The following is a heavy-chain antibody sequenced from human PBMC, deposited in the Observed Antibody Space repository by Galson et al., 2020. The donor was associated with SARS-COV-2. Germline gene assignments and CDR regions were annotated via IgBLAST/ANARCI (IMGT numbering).Heavy chain of an antibody. Sequence: PPETLSLTCAVSGGSVSSGAFSWSWIRQPPGQGLEWIGYIYDGANTYYNPSLKSRVSISVDRSKNQFSLNLSSVTAADTAVYYCARGQQTELLTPFDFWGQGTLVTVSS. J-gene: IGHJ4*02. CDR2: IYDGANT. CDR1: GGSVSSGAFS. CDR3: ARGQQTELLTPFDF. V-gene: IGHV4-30-2*01. D-gene: IGHD1-26*01.